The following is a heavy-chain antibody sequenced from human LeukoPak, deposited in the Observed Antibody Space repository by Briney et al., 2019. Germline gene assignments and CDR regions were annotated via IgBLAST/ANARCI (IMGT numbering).Heavy chain of an antibody. CDR3: ARGAPGSYCSGGSCPYFDY. CDR2: MNPNSANT. J-gene: IGHJ4*02. D-gene: IGHD2-15*01. CDR1: GYTFTSYG. V-gene: IGHV1-8*02. Sequence: ASVKVSCKASGYTFTSYGISWVRQATGQGLEWMGWMNPNSANTGYAQKFQGRVTMTRNTSISTAYMELSSLRSEDTAVYYCARGAPGSYCSGGSCPYFDYWGQGTLVTVSS.